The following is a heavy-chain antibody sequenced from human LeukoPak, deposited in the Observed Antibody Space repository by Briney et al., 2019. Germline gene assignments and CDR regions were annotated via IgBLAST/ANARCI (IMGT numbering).Heavy chain of an antibody. CDR3: ARQGAGVSHYDDTGLPRGAFDV. CDR2: ILPDDSDT. V-gene: IGHV5-51*01. D-gene: IGHD3-22*01. CDR1: GYRFTNYW. Sequence: GESLKISCKVSGYRFTNYWIAWVRQMPGKGLDFMGIILPDDSDTRYNPSFRGQVTISVDKPINTAYLQWNSLKASDTAIYYCARQGAGVSHYDDTGLPRGAFDVWGQGTRLTVSS. J-gene: IGHJ3*01.